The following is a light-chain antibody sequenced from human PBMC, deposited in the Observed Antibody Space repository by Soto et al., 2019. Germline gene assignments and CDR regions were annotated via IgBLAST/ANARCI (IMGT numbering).Light chain of an antibody. CDR2: WAS. CDR3: QQYYDAPQN. Sequence: DIVMTQSPDSLAVSLGERATINCKSSQSVLHSSNNKNYLAWYQQKPGQPPKLLIYWASTRESGVPDRFSGSGSGTDFTLTISSLQAEDVAVYYCQQYYDAPQNFGQGTKVEIK. V-gene: IGKV4-1*01. CDR1: QSVLHSSNNKNY. J-gene: IGKJ1*01.